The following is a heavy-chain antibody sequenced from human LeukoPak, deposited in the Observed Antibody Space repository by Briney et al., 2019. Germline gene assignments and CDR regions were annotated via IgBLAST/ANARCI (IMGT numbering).Heavy chain of an antibody. V-gene: IGHV4-38-2*01. Sequence: SETLSLTCAVSGYSISSGYYWGWIRQPPGKGLEWIGSIYHSGSTYYNRSLTSRATTSVDTCKNQFSLKLRSVTAADTAVYYCAMIVVVPAAIPYWYFDLWGRGTLVTVSS. CDR1: GYSISSGYY. CDR3: AMIVVVPAAIPYWYFDL. CDR2: IYHSGST. D-gene: IGHD2-2*01. J-gene: IGHJ2*01.